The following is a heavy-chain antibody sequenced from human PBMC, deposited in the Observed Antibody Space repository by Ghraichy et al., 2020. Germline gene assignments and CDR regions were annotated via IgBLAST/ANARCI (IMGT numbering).Heavy chain of an antibody. CDR2: TYYRSQWHH. D-gene: IGHD5-24*01. V-gene: IGHV6-1*01. CDR3: ARDQNGFVY. J-gene: IGHJ1*01. CDR1: GDSVSSGIAA. Sequence: LRLSCAISGDSVSSGIAAWNWVRQSPSRGLEWLGRTYYRSQWHHDYAVSVQGRITISPDTSKNHFSLQLNSVTSEDTAVYYCARDQNGFVYWGQGIQVTVSS.